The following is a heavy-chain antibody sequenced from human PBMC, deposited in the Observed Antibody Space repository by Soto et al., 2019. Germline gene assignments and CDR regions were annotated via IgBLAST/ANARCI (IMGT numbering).Heavy chain of an antibody. CDR1: GGSFSGYY. V-gene: IGHV4-34*01. J-gene: IGHJ6*02. D-gene: IGHD2-15*01. CDR2: INHSGST. CDR3: AKGLDFGSSGGSCCRGGMDV. Sequence: SETLSLTCAVYGGSFSGYYWSWIRQPPGKGLEWIGEINHSGSTNYNPSLKSRVTISVDTSKNQFSLKLSSVTAADTALYYCAKGLDFGSSGGSCCRGGMDVWGQGNTVT.